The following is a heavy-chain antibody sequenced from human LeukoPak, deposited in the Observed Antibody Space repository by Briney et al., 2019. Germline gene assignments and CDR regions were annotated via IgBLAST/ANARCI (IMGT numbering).Heavy chain of an antibody. J-gene: IGHJ4*02. V-gene: IGHV1-2*02. D-gene: IGHD6-19*01. Sequence: ASVKVSCKASGYTFTAYYMYWVRQAPGQGLERMGWINPNSGGTKYAQKFQDRVTLTRDTSITTAYMELSRVRSDDTAVYYCTRLLYSSGWYPSGYWGQGTLVSVSS. CDR3: TRLLYSSGWYPSGY. CDR2: INPNSGGT. CDR1: GYTFTAYY.